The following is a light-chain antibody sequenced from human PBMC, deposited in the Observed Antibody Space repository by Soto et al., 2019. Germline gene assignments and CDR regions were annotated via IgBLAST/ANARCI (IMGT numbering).Light chain of an antibody. CDR2: AAS. V-gene: IGKV1-9*01. J-gene: IGKJ2*01. Sequence: IQLTQSPSSLPASVGDRVTITCRASQDITTYLAWYQQKPGRAPKLLIYAASALQSGVPSRFSGSGSGTDFPLTISSLQPEDFATYYCLQINSYPYTFGQGTKLEIK. CDR3: LQINSYPYT. CDR1: QDITTY.